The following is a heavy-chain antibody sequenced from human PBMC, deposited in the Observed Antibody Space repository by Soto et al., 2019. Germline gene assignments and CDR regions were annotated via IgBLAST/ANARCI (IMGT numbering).Heavy chain of an antibody. Sequence: PGGSLRLSCAASGFTFSFSSYSMHWVRQAPGKGLEYVSAISTNGGSTFYANSVKGRFTISRDNSKNTLYLQMGSLRPEDMAVYYCARVAMAGTVSFDIWGLGTMVTVSS. CDR3: ARVAMAGTVSFDI. V-gene: IGHV3-64*01. J-gene: IGHJ3*02. CDR1: GFTFSFSSYS. D-gene: IGHD6-19*01. CDR2: ISTNGGST.